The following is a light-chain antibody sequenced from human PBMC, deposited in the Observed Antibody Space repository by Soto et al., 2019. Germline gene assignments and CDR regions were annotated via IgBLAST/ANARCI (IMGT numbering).Light chain of an antibody. CDR2: GAS. CDR3: QQYGSSTFT. V-gene: IGKV3-20*01. CDR1: QSVSSSY. Sequence: EIVLTQSPGTLSVSPGERATLSCRASQSVSSSYLAWYQQKPGQAPRLLIYGASSRATGIPDRFSGSGSGTDYTLTISNLEPEDFAVYYCQQYGSSTFTFGPGTKVDIK. J-gene: IGKJ3*01.